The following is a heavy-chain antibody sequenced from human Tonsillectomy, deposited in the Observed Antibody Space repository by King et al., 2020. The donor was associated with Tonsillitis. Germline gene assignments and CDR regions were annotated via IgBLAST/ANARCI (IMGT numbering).Heavy chain of an antibody. D-gene: IGHD3-22*01. CDR2: ISDSGGST. CDR1: GFTFYSHA. V-gene: IGHV3-23*04. CDR3: AKSLLYYYDSSGYPRPCDI. Sequence: VQLVESGGGLVQPGGSLRLSCAASGFTFYSHAMSWVRQAPGKGLEWVSAISDSGGSTYYADSVKGRFTISRDNSQNTLYLQMNSLRAEDTAVYYCAKSLLYYYDSSGYPRPCDIWGQGTMV. J-gene: IGHJ3*02.